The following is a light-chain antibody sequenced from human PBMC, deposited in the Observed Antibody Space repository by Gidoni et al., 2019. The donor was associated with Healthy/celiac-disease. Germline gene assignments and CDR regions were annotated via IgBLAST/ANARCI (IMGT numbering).Light chain of an antibody. CDR1: QSVSSY. V-gene: IGKV3-11*01. Sequence: EIVFTQSPATLSFSPGERATPPCKASQSVSSYLAWYQHKPGQAPRLLIYDASNRATGIPARFSGSGSGTDFTLTISSLEPEDFAVYYCQQRSNPMYTFGQGTKLEIK. J-gene: IGKJ2*01. CDR3: QQRSNPMYT. CDR2: DAS.